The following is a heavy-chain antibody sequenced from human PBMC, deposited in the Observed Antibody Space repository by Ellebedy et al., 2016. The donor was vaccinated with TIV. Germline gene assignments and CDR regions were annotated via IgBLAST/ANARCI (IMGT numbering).Heavy chain of an antibody. V-gene: IGHV1-46*01. CDR2: INPSGGST. J-gene: IGHJ6*02. D-gene: IGHD2-15*01. CDR3: ASTCSGGSCYRNNYYGMDV. Sequence: ASVKVSCKASGYTFTSYYMHWVRQAPGQGLEWMGIINPSGGSTSYAQKLQGRVTMTTDTSTSTAYMELRSLRSDDTAVYYCASTCSGGSCYRNNYYGMDVWGQGTTVTVSS. CDR1: GYTFTSYY.